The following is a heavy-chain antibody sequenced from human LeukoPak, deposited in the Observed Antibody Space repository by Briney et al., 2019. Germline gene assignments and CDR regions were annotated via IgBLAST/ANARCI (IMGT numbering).Heavy chain of an antibody. J-gene: IGHJ5*02. CDR1: GYSISSGYY. CDR2: INHRGRT. Sequence: SETLSLTCTVSGYSISSGYYRSWIRQSPGKGLEWIGDINHRGRTNYNPSLKSRVTISVDMSRNQFSLKLNSVTAADTAVYYCARAGFGSGWTYDDTWFDPWGQGTLVTVSS. D-gene: IGHD6-19*01. V-gene: IGHV4-38-2*02. CDR3: ARAGFGSGWTYDDTWFDP.